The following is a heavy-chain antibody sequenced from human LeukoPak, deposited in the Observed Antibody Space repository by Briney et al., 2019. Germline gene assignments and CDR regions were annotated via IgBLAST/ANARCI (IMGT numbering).Heavy chain of an antibody. Sequence: GGSLRLSCAPSGFRSTNAWMSWVRQAPGKGLEWVGRIKSKADGGTTDYGAPMKGRFTISRDDSKNTLYLQMNSLRAEDTAVYYCAKDQSYGFDYWGQGTLVTVSS. CDR3: AKDQSYGFDY. CDR2: IKSKADGGTT. D-gene: IGHD3-10*01. J-gene: IGHJ4*02. CDR1: GFRSTNAW. V-gene: IGHV3-15*01.